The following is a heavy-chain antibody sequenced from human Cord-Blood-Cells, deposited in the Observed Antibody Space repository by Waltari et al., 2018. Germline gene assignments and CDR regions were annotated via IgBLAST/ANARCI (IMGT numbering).Heavy chain of an antibody. V-gene: IGHV1-2*04. D-gene: IGHD3-10*01. J-gene: IGHJ3*02. CDR2: INPNSGGT. Sequence: QVQLVQSGAEVKKPGASVKVSCKASGYTFTGYYMHWVRQAPGQGREWMGRINPNSGGTNYAQKFQGWVTMTRDTSISTAYMELSRLRSDDTAVYYCARDGSGRTTMVRGEDAFDIWGQGTMVTVSS. CDR1: GYTFTGYY. CDR3: ARDGSGRTTMVRGEDAFDI.